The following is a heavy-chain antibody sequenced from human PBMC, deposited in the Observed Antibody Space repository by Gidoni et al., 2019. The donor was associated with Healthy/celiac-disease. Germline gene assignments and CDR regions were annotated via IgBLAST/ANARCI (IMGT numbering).Heavy chain of an antibody. CDR1: GGSISRYD. V-gene: IGHV4-59*01. J-gene: IGHJ5*02. CDR3: ARDRSGYSYGLGGINWFDP. CDR2: IYYSGST. Sequence: QVQLQESGPGLGKHSETLSLTCTVSGGSISRYDWSWIRQPPGKGLDLIGDIYYSGSTNYNPSLKSRVTISVDTSKNQFSLKLSSVTAADTAVYYCARDRSGYSYGLGGINWFDPWGQGTLVTVSS. D-gene: IGHD5-18*01.